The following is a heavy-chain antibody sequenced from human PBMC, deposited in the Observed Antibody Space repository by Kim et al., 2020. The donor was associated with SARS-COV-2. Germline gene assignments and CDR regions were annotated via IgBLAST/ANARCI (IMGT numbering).Heavy chain of an antibody. J-gene: IGHJ4*02. Sequence: STTYNPPLNSQVPISVDKSKNQFSLKLSSVAAADTAVYYCGGGVGNFDYWGQGTLVTVSS. D-gene: IGHD3-16*01. V-gene: IGHV4-4*02. CDR3: GGGVGNFDY. CDR2: ST.